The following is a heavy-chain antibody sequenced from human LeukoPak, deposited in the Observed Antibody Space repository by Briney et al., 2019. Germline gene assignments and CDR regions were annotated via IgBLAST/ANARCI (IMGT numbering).Heavy chain of an antibody. CDR3: ATQSLTGNTLCYHY. Sequence: SETLSLTCSVSGGSSSNYYWSWIRQPAGKGLEWIGRISPSGSTTYNPSLKSRLTMSVDTSKKQFSLNLTSVTAADAAVYYCATQSLTGNTLCYHYWGQGTLVTVSS. V-gene: IGHV4-4*07. CDR2: ISPSGST. D-gene: IGHD4-23*01. CDR1: GGSSSNYY. J-gene: IGHJ4*02.